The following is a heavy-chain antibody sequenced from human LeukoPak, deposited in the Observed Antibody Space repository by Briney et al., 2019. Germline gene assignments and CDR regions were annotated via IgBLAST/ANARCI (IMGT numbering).Heavy chain of an antibody. D-gene: IGHD3-9*01. CDR2: IHYSGST. V-gene: IGHV4-59*12. CDR3: ARETGTVPFHNVLTGRQDFYYYYIDV. J-gene: IGHJ6*03. CDR1: GGSISSYY. Sequence: SETLSLTCTVSGGSISSYYWSWIRQPPGKGLQWLGYIHYSGSTIHNPSLKSRVTISVDTSKNQFSLKLSSVTAADTAVYYCARETGTVPFHNVLTGRQDFYYYYIDVWGKGTTVTVSS.